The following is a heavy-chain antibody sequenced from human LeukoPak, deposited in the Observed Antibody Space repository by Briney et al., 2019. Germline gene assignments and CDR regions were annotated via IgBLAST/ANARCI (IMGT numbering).Heavy chain of an antibody. J-gene: IGHJ4*02. CDR3: AGGYCSGGSCYSVDY. CDR2: INHSGST. Sequence: SETLSLTCAVYGGSFSGYYWSWIRQPPGKGLEWIGEINHSGSTNYNPSLKSRVTISVDTSKNQFSLKLSSVTAADTAVYYCAGGYCSGGSCYSVDYWGQGTLVTVSS. CDR1: GGSFSGYY. D-gene: IGHD2-15*01. V-gene: IGHV4-34*01.